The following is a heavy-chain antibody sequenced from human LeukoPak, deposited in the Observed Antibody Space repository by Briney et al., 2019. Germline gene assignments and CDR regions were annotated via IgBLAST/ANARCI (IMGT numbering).Heavy chain of an antibody. CDR2: MNPNSGNT. J-gene: IGHJ5*02. Sequence: ASVKVSCKASGYTFTSYDINWVRQATGQGLEWMGWMNPNSGNTGYAQKFQGRVTMTRNTSISTAYMELSSLRSEDTAVYYCARELRSSSSLSNWFDPWGQGTLVTVSS. D-gene: IGHD6-6*01. CDR3: ARELRSSSSLSNWFDP. CDR1: GYTFTSYD. V-gene: IGHV1-8*01.